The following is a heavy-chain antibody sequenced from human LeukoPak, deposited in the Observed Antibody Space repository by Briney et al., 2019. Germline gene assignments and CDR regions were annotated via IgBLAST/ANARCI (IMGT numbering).Heavy chain of an antibody. D-gene: IGHD2-2*02. CDR1: GFTFSSYW. V-gene: IGHV3-7*01. Sequence: GGSLRLSCAASGFTFSSYWMSWVRQAPGKGLEWVANIKQDGSEKYYVDSVKGRFTISRDNAKNSLYLQMNSLRAEDTAVYYCARAGYCSSTSCYIPRWFDPWGQGTLVTVSS. J-gene: IGHJ5*02. CDR3: ARAGYCSSTSCYIPRWFDP. CDR2: IKQDGSEK.